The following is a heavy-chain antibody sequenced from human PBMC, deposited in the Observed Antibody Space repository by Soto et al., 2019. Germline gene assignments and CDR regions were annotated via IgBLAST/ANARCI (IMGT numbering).Heavy chain of an antibody. V-gene: IGHV1-18*01. CDR2: ISAYNSNT. D-gene: IGHD3-3*01. CDR3: AIGSKYDFWSGKHNFDY. Sequence: AASVKVSCKASGYTFTSYGISWVRQAPGQRLEWMGWISAYNSNTNYAQKLQGRVTMTTDTSTSTAYMELRSLRSDDTAVYYCAIGSKYDFWSGKHNFDYWGQGTLVTVSS. J-gene: IGHJ4*02. CDR1: GYTFTSYG.